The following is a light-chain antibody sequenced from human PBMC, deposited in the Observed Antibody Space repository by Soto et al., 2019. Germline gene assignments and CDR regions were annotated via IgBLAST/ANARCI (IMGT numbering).Light chain of an antibody. CDR2: LGS. V-gene: IGKV2-28*01. CDR1: QRLLHSNGNTF. CDR3: MQALQTPYT. J-gene: IGKJ2*01. Sequence: EIVMTQSPPSLTVTPGEPASISCRSSQRLLHSNGNTFLDWYLQKPGQSPQLLIYLGSNRASGVPDRVSGSEAGTDFTLKISRVEAEDVGVYYCMQALQTPYTSGQGTKLEIK.